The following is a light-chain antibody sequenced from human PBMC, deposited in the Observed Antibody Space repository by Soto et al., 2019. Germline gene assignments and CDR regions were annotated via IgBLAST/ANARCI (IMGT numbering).Light chain of an antibody. V-gene: IGLV1-51*02. CDR3: GALDTSLSAGV. CDR2: EDT. CDR1: SSNIESHS. Sequence: QSVLTQPPSVSAAPGQKVTISCSGTSSNIESHSVSWYQRLPGTAPKLLIYEDTVRPSGIPDRFSGSKSGTSATLGITGLQPGDEADYYCGALDTSLSAGVFGGGTQLTVL. J-gene: IGLJ7*01.